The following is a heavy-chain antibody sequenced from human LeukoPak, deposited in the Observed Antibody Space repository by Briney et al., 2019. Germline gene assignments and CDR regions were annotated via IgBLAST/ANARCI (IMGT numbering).Heavy chain of an antibody. J-gene: IGHJ4*02. CDR3: ARAFQYYGSGSYRYDY. CDR2: INPNSGGT. D-gene: IGHD3-10*01. V-gene: IGHV1-2*02. CDR1: GYTFTGYY. Sequence: ASVKVSCKASGYTFTGYYMHWVRQAPGQGLEWMGWINPNSGGTNYAQKFQGRVTMTRDTSISTAYLELSSLRSDDTAVYYCARAFQYYGSGSYRYDYWGQGTLVTVSS.